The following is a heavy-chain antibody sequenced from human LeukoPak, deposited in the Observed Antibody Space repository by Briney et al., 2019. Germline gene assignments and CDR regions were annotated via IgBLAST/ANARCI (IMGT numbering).Heavy chain of an antibody. Sequence: GVSLRLSCAASGFTFSSYAMSWVRQAPGKGLEWVSAISGSGGSTYYADSVKGRFTISRDNSKNTLYLQMNSLRAEDTAVYYCAKDGEYCTNGVCYIDYWGQGTLVTVSS. CDR1: GFTFSSYA. J-gene: IGHJ4*02. CDR3: AKDGEYCTNGVCYIDY. D-gene: IGHD2-8*01. CDR2: ISGSGGST. V-gene: IGHV3-23*01.